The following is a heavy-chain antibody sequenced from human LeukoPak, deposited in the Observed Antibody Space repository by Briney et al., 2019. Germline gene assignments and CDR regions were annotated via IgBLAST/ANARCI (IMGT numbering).Heavy chain of an antibody. CDR2: IYYTGST. CDR3: ARRGGSGSAFEY. V-gene: IGHV4-39*01. J-gene: IGHJ4*02. Sequence: SETLSLTCSVSGASISGGTYYWGWIRQPPGKGLEWIGSIYYTGSTYDNPSLKSRVTISVDTSKNQFSLKLSSVTAADTAVYYCARRGGSGSAFEYWGQGTLVTVSS. D-gene: IGHD1-26*01. CDR1: GASISGGTYY.